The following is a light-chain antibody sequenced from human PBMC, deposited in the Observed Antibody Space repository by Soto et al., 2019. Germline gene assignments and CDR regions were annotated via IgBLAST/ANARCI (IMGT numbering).Light chain of an antibody. Sequence: VMTQSPATLSVSPGERAALSCRASQSVSTNLAWYQQKPGQPPRLLIYFASTRATAVPARFTAGGSGTEFTLTISSLQSDDLAVYYCQQRSNWPPITFGQGTRLEIK. CDR1: QSVSTN. V-gene: IGKV3-15*01. CDR3: QQRSNWPPIT. CDR2: FAS. J-gene: IGKJ5*01.